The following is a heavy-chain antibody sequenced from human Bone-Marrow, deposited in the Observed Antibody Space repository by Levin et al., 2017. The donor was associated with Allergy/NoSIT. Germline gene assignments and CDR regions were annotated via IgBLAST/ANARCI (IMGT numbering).Heavy chain of an antibody. V-gene: IGHV3-23*01. Sequence: AGGSLRLSCAASGFTFSSYAMSWVRQAPGKGLEWVSAISGSGGSTYYADSVKGRFTISRDNSKNTLYLQMNSLRAEDTAVYYCAKGLIVGYAHGIDYWGQGTLVTVSS. J-gene: IGHJ4*02. CDR2: ISGSGGST. CDR3: AKGLIVGYAHGIDY. CDR1: GFTFSSYA. D-gene: IGHD5-12*01.